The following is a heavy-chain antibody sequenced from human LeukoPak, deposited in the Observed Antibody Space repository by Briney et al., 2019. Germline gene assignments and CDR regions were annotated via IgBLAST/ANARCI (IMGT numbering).Heavy chain of an antibody. Sequence: SDTLSLTCTVSGGSISNYYWSWIRQPPGKGLEWIGCIYYSGSTNYNPSLKSRVTISVDTSKNQFSLRLSSVTAADTAVYYCAREEITMVRGGYCHYGMDVWGQGTTVTVSS. CDR2: IYYSGST. CDR1: GGSISNYY. D-gene: IGHD3-10*01. CDR3: AREEITMVRGGYCHYGMDV. J-gene: IGHJ6*02. V-gene: IGHV4-59*01.